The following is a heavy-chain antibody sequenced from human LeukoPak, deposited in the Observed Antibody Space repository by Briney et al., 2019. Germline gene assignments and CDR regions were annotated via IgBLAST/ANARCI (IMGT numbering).Heavy chain of an antibody. V-gene: IGHV5-51*01. Sequence: PGESLKISCKGSGYIFTTYWIIWVRQMPGEGLEWMGIIYPGDSETRYSPSFQGQVTISADKSITTAYLQWGSLKASDTAMYYCTRSPRDGYHDAFDIWGQGTMVTVFS. CDR1: GYIFTTYW. CDR2: IYPGDSET. CDR3: TRSPRDGYHDAFDI. J-gene: IGHJ3*02. D-gene: IGHD5-24*01.